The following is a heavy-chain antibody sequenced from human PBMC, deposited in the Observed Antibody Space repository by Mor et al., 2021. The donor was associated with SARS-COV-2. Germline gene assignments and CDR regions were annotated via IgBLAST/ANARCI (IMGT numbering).Heavy chain of an antibody. CDR3: ARGGGSLTGYYYYFDY. V-gene: IGHV3-64*01. J-gene: IGHJ4*02. Sequence: GFIISRDNSKNTLYLQMGSLRPEDMAVYYCARGGGSLTGYYYYFDYWGQGTLVTVSS. D-gene: IGHD3-9*01.